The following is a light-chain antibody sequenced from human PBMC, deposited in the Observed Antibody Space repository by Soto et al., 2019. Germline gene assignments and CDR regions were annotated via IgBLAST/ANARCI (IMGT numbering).Light chain of an antibody. V-gene: IGKV3-20*01. CDR3: QQYNSYS. CDR2: GAS. Sequence: IVLTQSPGTLSSSPGERATLSCRASQSVSTNNLAWYQQRPGQAPRLLIYGASRRATGIPDRFSGSGSGTEFTLTISSLQPDDFATYYCQQYNSYSFGQGTKVDNK. J-gene: IGKJ1*01. CDR1: QSVSTNN.